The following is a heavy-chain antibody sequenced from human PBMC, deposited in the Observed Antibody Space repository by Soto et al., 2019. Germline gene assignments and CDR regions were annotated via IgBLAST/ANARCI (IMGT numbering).Heavy chain of an antibody. CDR1: GFTFSSYW. J-gene: IGHJ3*02. CDR2: ISSSSSYT. V-gene: IGHV3-21*04. CDR3: ARDADILTGSDAFDI. Sequence: GGSLRLSCAASGFTFSSYWMHWVRQAPGKGLVWVSRISSSSSYTNYADSVKGRFTISRDNAENSLYLQMNSLRAEDTAVYYCARDADILTGSDAFDIWGQGTMVTVSS. D-gene: IGHD3-9*01.